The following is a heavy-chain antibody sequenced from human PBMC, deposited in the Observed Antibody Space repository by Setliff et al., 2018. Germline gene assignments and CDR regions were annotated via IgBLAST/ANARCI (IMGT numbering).Heavy chain of an antibody. V-gene: IGHV4-4*07. J-gene: IGHJ4*02. D-gene: IGHD2-21*01. Sequence: PSETLSLTCTVSGDSISYYYWNWIRQPAGKGLEWIGRIYVTESTKYNPSLKSRVTLSIDTSKNQFSLKLSSVTAADAALYYCAASRAYTGAVEEWLLPKTFDFWGQGSPVTVSS. CDR3: AASRAYTGAVEEWLLPKTFDF. CDR2: IYVTEST. CDR1: GDSISYYY.